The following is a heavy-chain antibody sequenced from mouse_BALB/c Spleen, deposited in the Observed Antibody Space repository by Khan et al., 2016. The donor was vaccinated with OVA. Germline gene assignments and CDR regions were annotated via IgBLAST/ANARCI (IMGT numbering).Heavy chain of an antibody. V-gene: IGHV1-85*01. J-gene: IGHJ4*01. CDR2: IFPGGGST. CDR1: GYTFTSYD. CDR3: AGRRGTMDY. Sequence: QVQLQQSGAELVKPGASVKFSCKASGYTFTSYDINWVRQRPEKGLEWIGWIFPGGGSTKYNEKFKAKDTLTTATSSSTAYMQISRLTPEDTAVYIYAGRRGTMDYWGQGTSVTVSS.